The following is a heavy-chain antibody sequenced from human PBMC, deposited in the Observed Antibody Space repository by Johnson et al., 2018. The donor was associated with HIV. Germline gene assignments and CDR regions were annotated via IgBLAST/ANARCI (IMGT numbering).Heavy chain of an antibody. CDR3: TTAVLLI. V-gene: IGHV3-23*04. D-gene: IGHD2-21*01. Sequence: VQLVESGGGLVQPGGSLRLSCAASGFSFSNYAMSWVRQAPGKGLEWVSVISGSGGGTYYADSVKGRFTISRDNSKNTLYLQMNSLKTEDTAVYYCTTAVLLIWGQGTMVTVSS. CDR2: ISGSGGGT. J-gene: IGHJ3*02. CDR1: GFSFSNYA.